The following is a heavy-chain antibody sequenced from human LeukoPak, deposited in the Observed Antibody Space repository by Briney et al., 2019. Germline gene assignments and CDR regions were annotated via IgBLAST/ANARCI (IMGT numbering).Heavy chain of an antibody. CDR2: IYYTGST. Sequence: SETLSLTCTVSGGSISSYYWSWIRQPPGKGLEWIGYIYYTGSTNYNPSLESRVTISVDAPKNQFSLRLSSMTAADTAVYYCARQDSSGQDDYWGQGTLVTVSS. CDR3: ARQDSSGQDDY. CDR1: GGSISSYY. V-gene: IGHV4-59*08. J-gene: IGHJ4*02. D-gene: IGHD3-22*01.